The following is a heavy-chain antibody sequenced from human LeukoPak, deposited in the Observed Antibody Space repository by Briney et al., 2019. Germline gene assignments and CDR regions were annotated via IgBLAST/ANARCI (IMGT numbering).Heavy chain of an antibody. CDR2: ISGSGETT. J-gene: IGHJ5*02. D-gene: IGHD2/OR15-2a*01. V-gene: IGHV3-23*01. Sequence: PTGGSLRLSCAASGFTFNNYVMNWVRQAPGKGLEWVSTISGSGETTYYAGSVKGRFTISRDNSKNALYLQMNGLRAEDTAIYYCAKFFSSGRQLLSNWFDPWGQGTLVTVSS. CDR1: GFTFNNYV. CDR3: AKFFSSGRQLLSNWFDP.